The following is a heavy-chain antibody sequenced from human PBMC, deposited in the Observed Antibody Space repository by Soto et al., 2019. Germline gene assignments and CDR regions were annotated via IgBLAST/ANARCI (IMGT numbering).Heavy chain of an antibody. CDR3: ARDGHGSGWSFFDY. CDR1: GFTFSSYA. J-gene: IGHJ4*02. CDR2: ISYDGSNK. V-gene: IGHV3-30-3*01. D-gene: IGHD6-19*01. Sequence: QVQLVESGGGVVQPGRSLRLSCAASGFTFSSYAMHWVRQAPGKGLEWVAVISYDGSNKYYADSVKGRFTISRDNSKNTLYLQMTSLRAEDTAVYYCARDGHGSGWSFFDYWGQGTLVTVSS.